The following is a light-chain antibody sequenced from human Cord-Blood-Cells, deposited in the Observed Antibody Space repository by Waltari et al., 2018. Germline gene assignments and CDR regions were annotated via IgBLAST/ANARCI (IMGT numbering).Light chain of an antibody. CDR2: RNT. CDR1: SSNIGSNY. V-gene: IGLV1-47*01. CDR3: AAWDDSLSWV. Sequence: QSVLTQPPSASGTPGQRVTISCSGRSSNIGSNYVYWYQQLPGTAPKPLISRNTQRPSGVPYRFPGSKSGTSASRAISGLRSEDGADYYCAAWDDSLSWVFGGGTKLTVL. J-gene: IGLJ3*02.